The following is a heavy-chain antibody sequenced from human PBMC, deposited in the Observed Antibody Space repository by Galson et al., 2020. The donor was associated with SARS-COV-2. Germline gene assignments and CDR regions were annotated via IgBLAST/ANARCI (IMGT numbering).Heavy chain of an antibody. Sequence: RLSCAASGFMFNSYSMHWVRQAPGKGLEWVAGISYDGSNKYYTDSLKGRFTISRDNSENIVYLQVNSLRVEDTAMYFCAREFPTSYFDFWGQGTLVAVSP. V-gene: IGHV3-30*04. CDR2: ISYDGSNK. CDR1: GFMFNSYS. J-gene: IGHJ4*02. CDR3: AREFPTSYFDF. D-gene: IGHD2-21*01.